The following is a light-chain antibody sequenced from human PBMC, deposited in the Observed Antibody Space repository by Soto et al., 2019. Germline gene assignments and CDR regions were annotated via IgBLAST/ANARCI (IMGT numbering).Light chain of an antibody. CDR2: ANS. J-gene: IGLJ2*01. CDR1: SSNIGAGYD. V-gene: IGLV1-40*01. CDR3: HSYDSSLSGVV. Sequence: QSVLTQPPSVSGAPGQRVTISCTGSSSNIGAGYDVHWYQQVPGTAPKLLIYANSHRPSGVPDRFSGSKSGTSASLAITGLQAEDEADYYCHSYDSSLSGVVFGGGTKLTVL.